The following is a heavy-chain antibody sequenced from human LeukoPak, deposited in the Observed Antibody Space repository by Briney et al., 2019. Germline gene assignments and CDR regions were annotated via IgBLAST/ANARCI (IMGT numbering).Heavy chain of an antibody. D-gene: IGHD3-22*01. Sequence: GGSLRLSCAASGFTFSSYVMSWVRQAPGKGLEWVSGISGSGGSTFYADSVEGRFTISRDNSKNTLYLQMNSLRAEDTAVYYCAKGYDSSGYYFNVYFDYWGQGTLVTVSS. CDR3: AKGYDSSGYYFNVYFDY. CDR1: GFTFSSYV. J-gene: IGHJ4*02. V-gene: IGHV3-23*01. CDR2: ISGSGGST.